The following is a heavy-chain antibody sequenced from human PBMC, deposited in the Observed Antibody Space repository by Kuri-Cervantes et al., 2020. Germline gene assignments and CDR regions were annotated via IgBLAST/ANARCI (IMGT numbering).Heavy chain of an antibody. D-gene: IGHD3-22*01. V-gene: IGHV3-33*01. J-gene: IGHJ4*02. Sequence: GESLKISCAASGFTFSSYGMHWVRQAPGKGLEWVAGIWYDGSNKYYADSVKGRFTISRDNSKNTLYLQMNSLRAEDTAVYYCARAPSREYYYDSSGYVDYWGQGTLVTVSS. CDR2: IWYDGSNK. CDR3: ARAPSREYYYDSSGYVDY. CDR1: GFTFSSYG.